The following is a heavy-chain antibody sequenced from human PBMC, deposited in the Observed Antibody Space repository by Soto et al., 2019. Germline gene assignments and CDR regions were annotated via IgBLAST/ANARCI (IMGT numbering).Heavy chain of an antibody. CDR1: GGSISTVDYW. D-gene: IGHD7-27*01. Sequence: QVQLQESGPGLVKPSQNLSFTCTVSGGSISTVDYWWSWIRQSPDMGLEWIGHIYDGGTTYNNPYLEARFTMSVDTSKSQLSLTFSSVSAADTAVYYCAGGPSGDKVDSWGQGTPVTVSS. V-gene: IGHV4-30-4*01. J-gene: IGHJ4*02. CDR2: IYDGGTT. CDR3: AGGPSGDKVDS.